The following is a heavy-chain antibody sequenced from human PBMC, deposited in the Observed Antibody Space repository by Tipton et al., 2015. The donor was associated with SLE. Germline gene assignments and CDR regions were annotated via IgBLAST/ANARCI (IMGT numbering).Heavy chain of an antibody. Sequence: TLSLTCTVSGGSISSYYWSWIRQPPGKGLEWIGYIYYSGSTNYNPSLKSRVTISVDTSKNQFSLKLSSVTAADMAVYYCARFIAAAGILYWGQGTLVTVSS. V-gene: IGHV4-59*01. J-gene: IGHJ4*02. CDR1: GGSISSYY. CDR2: IYYSGST. D-gene: IGHD6-13*01. CDR3: ARFIAAAGILY.